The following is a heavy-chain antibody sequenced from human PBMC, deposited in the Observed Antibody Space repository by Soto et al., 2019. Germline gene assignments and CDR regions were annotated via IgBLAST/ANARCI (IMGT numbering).Heavy chain of an antibody. Sequence: SVKVSCKASGGTFSSYAISWVRQAPGQGLEWMGGIIPIFGTANYAQKFQGRVTITADESTSTAYMELSSLRSEDTAVYYCARDLGYSGYDGYGMDVWGQGTTVTVSS. V-gene: IGHV1-69*13. CDR3: ARDLGYSGYDGYGMDV. CDR1: GGTFSSYA. CDR2: IIPIFGTA. J-gene: IGHJ6*02. D-gene: IGHD5-12*01.